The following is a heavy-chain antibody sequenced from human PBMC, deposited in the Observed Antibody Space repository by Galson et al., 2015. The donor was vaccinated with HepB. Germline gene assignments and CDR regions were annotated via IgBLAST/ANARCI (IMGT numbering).Heavy chain of an antibody. CDR3: ARDLPTVRSRYFDL. CDR2: INWNGGST. J-gene: IGHJ2*01. CDR1: GFTFDDYG. Sequence: SLRLSCAASGFTFDDYGMSWVRQAPGKGLEWVSGINWNGGSTGYADSVKGRFTISRDNAKNSLYLQMNSLRAEDTALYHCARDLPTVRSRYFDLWGRGTLVTVSS. V-gene: IGHV3-20*01. D-gene: IGHD4-11*01.